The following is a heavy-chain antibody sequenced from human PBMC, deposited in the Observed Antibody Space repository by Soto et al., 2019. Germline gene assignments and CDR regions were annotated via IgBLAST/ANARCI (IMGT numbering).Heavy chain of an antibody. V-gene: IGHV3-30*18. CDR1: GFTFSSYG. D-gene: IGHD3-22*01. Sequence: QVQLVESGGGVVQPGRSLRLSCAASGFTFSSYGMHWVRQAPGKGLEWVAVISYDGSNKYYADSVKGRFTISRDNSKNTLYLQMNSLRAEDTAVYYCAKDGALEFSYYYDSSGYYDYWGQGPLVTVSS. CDR3: AKDGALEFSYYYDSSGYYDY. J-gene: IGHJ4*02. CDR2: ISYDGSNK.